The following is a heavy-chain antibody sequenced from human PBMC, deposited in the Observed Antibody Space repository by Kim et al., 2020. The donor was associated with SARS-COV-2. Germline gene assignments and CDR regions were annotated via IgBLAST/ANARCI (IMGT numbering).Heavy chain of an antibody. Sequence: ASVKVSCKASGYTFTSYGISWVRQAPGQGLEWMGWISAYNGNTNYAQKLQGRVTMTTDTSTSTAYMELRSLRSDDTAVYYCARDTRVGAPYYYYGMDVWGQVPTVTVSS. CDR3: ARDTRVGAPYYYYGMDV. V-gene: IGHV1-18*01. D-gene: IGHD1-26*01. CDR2: ISAYNGNT. J-gene: IGHJ6*02. CDR1: GYTFTSYG.